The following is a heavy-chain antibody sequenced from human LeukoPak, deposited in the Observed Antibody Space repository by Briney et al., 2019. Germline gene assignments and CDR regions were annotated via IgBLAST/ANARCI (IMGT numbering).Heavy chain of an antibody. D-gene: IGHD6-6*01. V-gene: IGHV4-38-2*02. CDR2: IYHSGST. Sequence: SSETLSLTCTVSGYSITNAYYWGWIRQPPGKGLEWIGSIYHSGSTYYNPSLKSRVTISVDTSKNQFSLKLSSVTAADTAVYYCARPTEYSSSNWFDPWGQGTLVTVSS. J-gene: IGHJ5*02. CDR1: GYSITNAYY. CDR3: ARPTEYSSSNWFDP.